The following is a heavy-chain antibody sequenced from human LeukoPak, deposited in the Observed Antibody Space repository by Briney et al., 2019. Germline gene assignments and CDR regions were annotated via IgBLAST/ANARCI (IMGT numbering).Heavy chain of an antibody. CDR2: ISWNSGSI. V-gene: IGHV3-9*01. CDR1: GFTFDDYA. D-gene: IGHD3-16*02. J-gene: IGHJ4*02. CDR3: AKVTFGGVIAPFDY. Sequence: PGGSLRLSCAASGFTFDDYAMHWVRQAPEKGLEWVSGISWNSGSIGYADSVKGRFTISRDNAKNSLYLQMNSLRAEDTALYYCAKVTFGGVIAPFDYWGQGTLVTVSS.